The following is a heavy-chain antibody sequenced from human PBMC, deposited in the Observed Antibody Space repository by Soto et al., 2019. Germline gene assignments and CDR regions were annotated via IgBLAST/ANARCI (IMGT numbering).Heavy chain of an antibody. Sequence: GGSLRLSCAASGFTFSSYGMHWVRQAPGKGLEWVAVIWYDGSNKYYADSVKGRFTISRDNSKNTLYLQMNSLRADDMALYYCARDFDYGGNRFAFDIWGQGTMVTVSS. CDR1: GFTFSSYG. CDR2: IWYDGSNK. CDR3: ARDFDYGGNRFAFDI. J-gene: IGHJ3*02. D-gene: IGHD4-17*01. V-gene: IGHV3-33*08.